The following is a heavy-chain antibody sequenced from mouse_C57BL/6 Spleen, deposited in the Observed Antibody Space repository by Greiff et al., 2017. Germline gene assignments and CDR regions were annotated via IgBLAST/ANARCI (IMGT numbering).Heavy chain of an antibody. J-gene: IGHJ3*01. CDR2: IDPSDSET. CDR3: ARRGDYDGAWFAY. Sequence: VQLQQPGAELVRPGSSVKLSCKASGYTFTSSWMHWVKQRPIQGLEWIGNIDPSDSETHYNQKFKDKATLPVDKSSSTAYMQLSSLTSEDSAVYYCARRGDYDGAWFAYWGQGTLVTVSA. V-gene: IGHV1-52*01. CDR1: GYTFTSSW. D-gene: IGHD2-4*01.